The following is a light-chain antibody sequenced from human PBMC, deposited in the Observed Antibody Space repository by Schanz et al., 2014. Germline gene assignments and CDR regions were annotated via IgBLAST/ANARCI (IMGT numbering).Light chain of an antibody. CDR1: QSVSSSY. Sequence: EIVLTQSPGTLSLSPGERATLSCRASQSVSSSYLAWYQQKPGLAPRLLIYDASSRATGIPDRFSGSGSGTDFTLTISRLEPEDFAVYYCQQYNNWPRTFGPGTKVDIK. V-gene: IGKV3D-20*01. CDR2: DAS. CDR3: QQYNNWPRT. J-gene: IGKJ3*01.